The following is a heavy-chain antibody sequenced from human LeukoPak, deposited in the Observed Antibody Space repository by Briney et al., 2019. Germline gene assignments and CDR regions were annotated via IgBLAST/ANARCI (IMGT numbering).Heavy chain of an antibody. D-gene: IGHD3-3*01. CDR2: INPSGGST. CDR3: ARVDYDFGSGPGPFDY. CDR1: GYTFTSYY. Sequence: ASVKVSCKASGYTFTSYYMHWVRQAPGPGLEWMGIINPSGGSTSYAQKFQGRVTMTRDMSTSTVYMELSSLRSEDTAVYYCARVDYDFGSGPGPFDYWGQGTLVTVSS. J-gene: IGHJ4*02. V-gene: IGHV1-46*01.